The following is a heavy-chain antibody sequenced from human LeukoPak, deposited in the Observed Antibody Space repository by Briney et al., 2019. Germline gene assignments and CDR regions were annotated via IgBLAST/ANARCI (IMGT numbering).Heavy chain of an antibody. CDR3: ARDSSPAALPYMDA. Sequence: ASETLSLTCLVSGASMKRSYWTWLRQATGKGLEWLGNIDDSGNTNYSPSLKSPVTISLDTSQDQSALTVTSVTAADHGLYFCARDSSPAALPYMDAWGKGTTVTVSS. CDR1: GASMKRSY. CDR2: IDDSGNT. J-gene: IGHJ6*03. V-gene: IGHV4-59*12. D-gene: IGHD2-2*01.